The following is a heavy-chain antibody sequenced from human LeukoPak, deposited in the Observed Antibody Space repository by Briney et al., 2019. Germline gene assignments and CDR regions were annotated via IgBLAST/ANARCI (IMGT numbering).Heavy chain of an antibody. V-gene: IGHV4-4*07. CDR2: IDTSGNT. Sequence: SETLSLTCTVSGGSTSSYYWSWIRQPAGKGLEWIGRIDTSGNTNYKPSLKSRVTMSVDTSKNQFSLKLSSVTAADTAVYYCAREGVGATHYYMDIWGKGTTVTISS. CDR1: GGSTSSYY. D-gene: IGHD1-26*01. CDR3: AREGVGATHYYMDI. J-gene: IGHJ6*03.